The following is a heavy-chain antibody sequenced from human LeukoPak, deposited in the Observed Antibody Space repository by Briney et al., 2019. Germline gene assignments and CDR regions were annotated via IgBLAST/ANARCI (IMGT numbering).Heavy chain of an antibody. Sequence: SETLSPTCTVSGGSISSYYWSWIRQPPGKGLEWIGYIYYSGSTNYNPSLKSRITISVDTSKNQFSLKLSSVTAADTAVYYCARVPTGGRLYFDYWGQGTLVTVSS. D-gene: IGHD7-27*01. V-gene: IGHV4-59*01. CDR3: ARVPTGGRLYFDY. CDR2: IYYSGST. J-gene: IGHJ4*02. CDR1: GGSISSYY.